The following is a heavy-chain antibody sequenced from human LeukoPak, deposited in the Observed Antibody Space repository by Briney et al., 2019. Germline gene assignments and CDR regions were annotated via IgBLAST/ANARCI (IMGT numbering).Heavy chain of an antibody. CDR3: ASFGSGSNLDAFDI. J-gene: IGHJ3*02. CDR2: ISSSSSYI. D-gene: IGHD3-10*01. Sequence: GGSLRLSCAASGFTFSDYSMNWVRQAPGKGLEWVSSISSSSSYIKSADSAKGRFTISRDNAKNSLYLQMNSLRAEGTAVYYCASFGSGSNLDAFDIWGQGTMVTVSS. CDR1: GFTFSDYS. V-gene: IGHV3-21*01.